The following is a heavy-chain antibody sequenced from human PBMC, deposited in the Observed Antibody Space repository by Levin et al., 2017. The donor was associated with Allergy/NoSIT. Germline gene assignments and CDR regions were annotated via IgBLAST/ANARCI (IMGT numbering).Heavy chain of an antibody. CDR3: ARDVAYYDILTGYGTLFDY. CDR2: IWYDGSNK. CDR1: GFTFSSYG. V-gene: IGHV3-33*01. J-gene: IGHJ4*02. D-gene: IGHD3-9*01. Sequence: GESLKISCAASGFTFSSYGMHWVRQAPGKGLEWVAVIWYDGSNKYYADSVKGRFTISRDNSKNTLYLQMNSLRAEDTAVYYCARDVAYYDILTGYGTLFDYWGQGTLVTVSS.